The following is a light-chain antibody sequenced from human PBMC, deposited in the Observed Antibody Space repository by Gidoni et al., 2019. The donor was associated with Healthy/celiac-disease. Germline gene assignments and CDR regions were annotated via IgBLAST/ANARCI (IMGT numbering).Light chain of an antibody. CDR1: SGSLASNY. Sequence: NFTLTQPHSVSESPGKTVTIPCTRSSGSLASNYVQWYQQRPGSAPTTVIYEANQRPSGVPDRFSGSIDSSSNSASLTISGLKTEDEADYYCQSYDSSTLWVFGGGTKLTVL. CDR2: EAN. J-gene: IGLJ3*02. V-gene: IGLV6-57*04. CDR3: QSYDSSTLWV.